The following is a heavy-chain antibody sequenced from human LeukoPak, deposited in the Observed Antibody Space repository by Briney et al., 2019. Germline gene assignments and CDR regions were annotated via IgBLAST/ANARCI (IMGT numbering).Heavy chain of an antibody. J-gene: IGHJ4*02. D-gene: IGHD1-26*01. CDR1: GGSISSSSYY. CDR3: VRPFYSEEIGGFDY. Sequence: SETLSLTCTVSGGSISSSSYYWGWIRQPPGKGLEWIGSIYYSGSTYYNPSLKSRVTISVDTSKNQFSLNLSSVTAADTAVYYCVRPFYSEEIGGFDYWGQGTLVTVSS. CDR2: IYYSGST. V-gene: IGHV4-39*07.